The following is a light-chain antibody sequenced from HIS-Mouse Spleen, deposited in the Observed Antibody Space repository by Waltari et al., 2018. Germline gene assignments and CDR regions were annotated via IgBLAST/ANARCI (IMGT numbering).Light chain of an antibody. V-gene: IGLV1-44*01. CDR1: SSNIGSNT. J-gene: IGLJ3*02. Sequence: QSVLTQPPSASGTPGQRVTISCSGSSSNIGSNTVNWYQQLPGTAPKLLIYSNNPRPSGVPDRVHGSKSGTSASLAISGLQSEDEADYYCAAWDDSLNGWVFGGGTKLTVL. CDR3: AAWDDSLNGWV. CDR2: SNN.